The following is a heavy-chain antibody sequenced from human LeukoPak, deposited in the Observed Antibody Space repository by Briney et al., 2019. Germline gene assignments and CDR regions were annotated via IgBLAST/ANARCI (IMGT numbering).Heavy chain of an antibody. CDR1: GFTFTSYA. CDR2: INTVASYI. CDR3: ARLRRNGDSGGFYYYYDS. Sequence: GGSLRLSCAASGFTFTSYAMSWVRQAPGKGLEWVSSINTVASYIYYADSVRGRFTISRDNAKNSLYLQMNSLRAEDTGVYYCARLRRNGDSGGFYYYYDSWGQGTLVTVSS. V-gene: IGHV3-21*01. J-gene: IGHJ4*02. D-gene: IGHD2-21*01.